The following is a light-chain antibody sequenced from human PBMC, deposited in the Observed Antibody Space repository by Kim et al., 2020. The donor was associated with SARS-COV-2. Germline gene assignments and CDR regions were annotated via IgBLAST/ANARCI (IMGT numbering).Light chain of an antibody. CDR3: SSYTSSKTWL. Sequence: QSALTQPASVSGSPGQSITISCTGTNSDIGGYNYVSCYQHHPGKAPKLLIYDVTKRPSGVSNRFSGSKSGSTASLTISGLQAEDEADYYCSSYTSSKTWLFGGGTQLTVL. V-gene: IGLV2-14*03. CDR1: NSDIGGYNY. J-gene: IGLJ3*02. CDR2: DVT.